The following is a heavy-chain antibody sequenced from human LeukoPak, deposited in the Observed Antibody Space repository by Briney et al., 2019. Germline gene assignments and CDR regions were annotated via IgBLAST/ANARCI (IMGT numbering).Heavy chain of an antibody. J-gene: IGHJ3*02. CDR3: ARDARYYDSSGYYVFDI. CDR1: GVSIRSHY. Sequence: SETLSLTCTVSGVSIRSHYWSWIRQPPGKGLEWIGYIYNNGRTDYNPSLKSRVIISLDTSKNQFSLKLTSVTAADTAVYYCARDARYYDSSGYYVFDIWGQGTKVTVSS. D-gene: IGHD3-22*01. CDR2: IYNNGRT. V-gene: IGHV4-59*11.